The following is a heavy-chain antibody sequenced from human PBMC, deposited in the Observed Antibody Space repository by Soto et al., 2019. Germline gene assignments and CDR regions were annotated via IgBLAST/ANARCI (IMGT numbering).Heavy chain of an antibody. Sequence: GGSLRLSCAASGFTFSSYAMSWVRQAPGKGLEWVSAISGSGGSTYYADSVKGRFSISRDNSKNTLYLQMNSLRAEDTAVYYCEKFGGVRQAYDYYYMDVWCKGTTVTVSS. J-gene: IGHJ6*03. V-gene: IGHV3-23*01. CDR1: GFTFSSYA. D-gene: IGHD3-10*01. CDR3: EKFGGVRQAYDYYYMDV. CDR2: ISGSGGST.